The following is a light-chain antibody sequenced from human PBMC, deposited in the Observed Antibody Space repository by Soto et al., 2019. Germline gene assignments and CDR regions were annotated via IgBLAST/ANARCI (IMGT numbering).Light chain of an antibody. J-gene: IGLJ2*01. CDR2: EVN. CDR3: SSYAGSNNVV. Sequence: QSVLTQPPSASGSPGQSVTISCTETSGDVGGYNYVSWYQQHPGKAPKLMIYEVNKRPSGVPGRFSGSKSGNTASLTVSGLQAEDEADYYCSSYAGSNNVVFGGGTKVTVL. V-gene: IGLV2-8*01. CDR1: SGDVGGYNY.